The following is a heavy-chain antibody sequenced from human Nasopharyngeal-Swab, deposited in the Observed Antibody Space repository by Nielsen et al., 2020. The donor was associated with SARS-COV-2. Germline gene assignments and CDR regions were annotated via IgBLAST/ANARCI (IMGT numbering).Heavy chain of an antibody. D-gene: IGHD3-3*01. J-gene: IGHJ5*02. CDR2: FDPEDGET. Sequence: ASVKVSCKVSGYTLTELSMHWVRQAPGKGLEWMGGFDPEDGETIYAQKFQGRVTMTEDTSTDTAYRELSGLRSEDTAVYYCATLAYDFWSGQTLLRGWFDPWGQGTLVTVSS. V-gene: IGHV1-24*01. CDR1: GYTLTELS. CDR3: ATLAYDFWSGQTLLRGWFDP.